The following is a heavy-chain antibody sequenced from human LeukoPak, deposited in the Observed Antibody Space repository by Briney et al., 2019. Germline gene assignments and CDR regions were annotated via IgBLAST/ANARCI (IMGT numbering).Heavy chain of an antibody. Sequence: GGSLRLSPVASVFSLSSYSVNWGRQAPGKGLGWVSSISRSSGYIFYAGSIKGRFTVSRDNSKNALYMQMNSLRAEDTAVYYCARGAPRDGYNLADYWGQGTLVTVSS. CDR3: ARGAPRDGYNLADY. CDR1: VFSLSSYS. D-gene: IGHD5-24*01. V-gene: IGHV3-21*01. J-gene: IGHJ4*02. CDR2: ISRSSGYI.